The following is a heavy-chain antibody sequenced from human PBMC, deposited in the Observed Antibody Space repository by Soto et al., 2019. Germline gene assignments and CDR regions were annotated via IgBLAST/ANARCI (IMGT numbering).Heavy chain of an antibody. CDR1: GGSISSSSYY. J-gene: IGHJ5*02. D-gene: IGHD6-6*01. Sequence: SETLSLTCTVSGGSISSSSYYWGWIRQPPGKGLEWIGSIYYSGSTYYNPSLKSRVTISVDTSKNQFSLKLSSVTAADTAVYYCAAGTDSSSSWFDPWGQGTLVTVSS. V-gene: IGHV4-39*07. CDR2: IYYSGST. CDR3: AAGTDSSSSWFDP.